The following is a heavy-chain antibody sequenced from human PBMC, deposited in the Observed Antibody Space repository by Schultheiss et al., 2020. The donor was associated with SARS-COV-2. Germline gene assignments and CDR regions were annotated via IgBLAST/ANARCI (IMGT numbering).Heavy chain of an antibody. V-gene: IGHV1-18*01. Sequence: GESLKISCKASGYTFTSYGISWVRQAPGQGLEWMGWISAYNGNTNYAQKLQGRVTMTTDTSTSTAYMELRSLRSDDTAVYYCARGLGEYSSSGTYYYGMDVWGQGTTVTVSS. CDR3: ARGLGEYSSSGTYYYGMDV. D-gene: IGHD6-6*01. CDR1: GYTFTSYG. CDR2: ISAYNGNT. J-gene: IGHJ6*02.